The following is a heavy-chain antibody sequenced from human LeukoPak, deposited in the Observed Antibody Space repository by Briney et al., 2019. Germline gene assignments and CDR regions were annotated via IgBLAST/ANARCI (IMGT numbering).Heavy chain of an antibody. J-gene: IGHJ4*02. V-gene: IGHV3-30*14. D-gene: IGHD4-17*01. Sequence: PGRSLRLSCAASGFTFSSYAMHWVRQAPGKGLEWVAVISYDGNNKYYADSVKGRFTISRDNSKNTLYLQMNSLRAEDTAVYYCAREAVTRNYFDYWGQGTLVTVSS. CDR1: GFTFSSYA. CDR3: AREAVTRNYFDY. CDR2: ISYDGNNK.